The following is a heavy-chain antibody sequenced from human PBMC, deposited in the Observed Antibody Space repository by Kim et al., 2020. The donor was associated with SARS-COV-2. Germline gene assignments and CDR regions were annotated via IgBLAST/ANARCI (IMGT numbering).Heavy chain of an antibody. D-gene: IGHD3-10*01. J-gene: IGHJ4*02. Sequence: ASVKVSCKTSGYTFDALCMHWVRQAPGQGLEWMGWINTRIGYSYFAPRFEGRVTLTRDTSITTAYMEITGLRVDDTAVYFCARGGPTITVVPEYWGQGSLATGS. CDR3: ARGGPTITVVPEY. CDR1: GYTFDALC. V-gene: IGHV1-2*02. CDR2: INTRIGYS.